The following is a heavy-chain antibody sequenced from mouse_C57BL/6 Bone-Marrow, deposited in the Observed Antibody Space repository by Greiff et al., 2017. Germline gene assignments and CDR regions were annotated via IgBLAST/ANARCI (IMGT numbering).Heavy chain of an antibody. D-gene: IGHD1-1*02. Sequence: VQLQESGPGLVKPSQCLSITCTVSGFSLTSYGVHWVRQPPGKGLEWLGVIWSGGSTDYNAAIMSRLSIIKDNSKSQVLFKMNSLHADDTAIYYCAKYYDGYAMDYWGQGTSVTVSS. CDR3: AKYYDGYAMDY. J-gene: IGHJ4*01. CDR2: IWSGGST. V-gene: IGHV2-5*01. CDR1: GFSLTSYG.